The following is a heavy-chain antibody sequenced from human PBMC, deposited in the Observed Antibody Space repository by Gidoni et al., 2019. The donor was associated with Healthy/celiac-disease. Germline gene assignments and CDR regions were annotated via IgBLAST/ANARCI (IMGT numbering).Heavy chain of an antibody. CDR1: GFTFSSYG. Sequence: QVQLVESGGGVVQPGGSLRLSCAASGFTFSSYGMHWVRQAPGKGLEWVAFIRYDGSNKYYADSVKGRFTISRDNSKNTLYLQMNSLRAEDTAVYYCAKDRSPLPPIVVVPAATFDIWGQGTMVTVSS. CDR2: IRYDGSNK. J-gene: IGHJ3*02. CDR3: AKDRSPLPPIVVVPAATFDI. D-gene: IGHD2-2*01. V-gene: IGHV3-30*02.